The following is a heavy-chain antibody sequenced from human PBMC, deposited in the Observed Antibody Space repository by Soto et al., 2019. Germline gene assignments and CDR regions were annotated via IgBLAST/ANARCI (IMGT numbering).Heavy chain of an antibody. V-gene: IGHV3-23*01. CDR3: AKDEEWPPWRGYFGS. D-gene: IGHD3-3*01. J-gene: IGHJ4*02. CDR2: ISGSGTNT. CDR1: GSTFSNFS. Sequence: GGSLRLSCAASGSTFSNFSMTWVRQAPGEGLEWVSGISGSGTNTYYAESVKGRFTVSRDNSKDTLFLHIASLKADDTAVYYCAKDEEWPPWRGYFGSWGQGTLVTVSS.